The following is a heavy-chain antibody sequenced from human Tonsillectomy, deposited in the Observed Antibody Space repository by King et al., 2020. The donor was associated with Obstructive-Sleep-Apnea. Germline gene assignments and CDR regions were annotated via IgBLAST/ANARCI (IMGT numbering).Heavy chain of an antibody. CDR2: ISSSSSYI. CDR1: GFTFSSYS. D-gene: IGHD3-16*02. V-gene: IGHV3-21*01. J-gene: IGHJ6*02. CDR3: ARDKSIVWVGTDYYGMDV. Sequence: QLVESGGGLVKPGGSLRLSCAASGFTFSSYSMNWVRQAPGKGLEWVSSISSSSSYIYYADSVKGRFTISRDNAKNSLYLQMNSLRAEDTAVYYCARDKSIVWVGTDYYGMDVWGQGTTVTVSS.